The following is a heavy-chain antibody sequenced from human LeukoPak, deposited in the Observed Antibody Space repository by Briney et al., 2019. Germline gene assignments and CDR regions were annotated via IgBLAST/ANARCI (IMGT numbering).Heavy chain of an antibody. D-gene: IGHD1-1*01. J-gene: IGHJ4*02. CDR3: ARGDDFSGDH. CDR2: IHPEGNEK. CDR1: GFTLSNFW. V-gene: IGHV3-7*04. Sequence: GGSLRLSCAVSGFTLSNFWMSWVRQAPGRGLEWVANIHPEGNEKYHVESVKGRFTISRDNAKNSLFLQMNGLRVEDTAVYYCARGDDFSGDHWGQGTLVTVSS.